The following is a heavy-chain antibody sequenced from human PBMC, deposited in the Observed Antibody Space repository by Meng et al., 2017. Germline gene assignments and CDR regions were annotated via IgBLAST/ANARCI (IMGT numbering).Heavy chain of an antibody. V-gene: IGHV4/OR15-8*02. D-gene: IGHD6-19*01. Sequence: QVQLQESGPGLVKPSGTLSLTCVVSGGSISSVDWWSWVRQPPGKGLEWIGEIYHGGNTNYNPSLKSRVTISIDKYKNQFSLKLSSVTAADTAVYYCASWIYSCGWQWGQGTLVTVSS. J-gene: IGHJ4*02. CDR3: ASWIYSCGWQ. CDR1: GGSISSVDW. CDR2: IYHGGNT.